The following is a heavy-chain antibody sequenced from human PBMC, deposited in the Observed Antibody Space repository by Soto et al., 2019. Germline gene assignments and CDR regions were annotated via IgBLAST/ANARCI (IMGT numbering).Heavy chain of an antibody. CDR1: GYTFTSYY. CDR2: INPSGGST. V-gene: IGHV1-46*01. CDR3: ARDLSITMVRGVTGY. J-gene: IGHJ4*02. D-gene: IGHD3-10*01. Sequence: ASVKVSCKASGYTFTSYYMHWVRQAPGQGLEWMGIINPSGGSTSYAQKFQGRVTMTRDTSTSTVYMELSSLRSEDTAVYYCARDLSITMVRGVTGYWGQGTLVTVSS.